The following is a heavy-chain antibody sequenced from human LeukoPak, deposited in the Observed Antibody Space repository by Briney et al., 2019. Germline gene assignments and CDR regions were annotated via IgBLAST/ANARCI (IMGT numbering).Heavy chain of an antibody. CDR3: SRRGGSYYYYYYMDV. V-gene: IGHV4-4*02. Sequence: SGTLSLTCAVSGGSISSSNWWSWVRQPPGKGLEWIGEIYHSGSTNYNPSLKSRVTISVDKSKNQFSLKLSSVTAADTAVDYCSRRGGSYYYYYYMDVWGKGTTVTVSS. J-gene: IGHJ6*03. D-gene: IGHD1-26*01. CDR2: IYHSGST. CDR1: GGSISSSNW.